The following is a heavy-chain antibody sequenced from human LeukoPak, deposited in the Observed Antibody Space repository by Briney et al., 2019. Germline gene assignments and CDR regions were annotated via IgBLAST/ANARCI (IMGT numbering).Heavy chain of an antibody. D-gene: IGHD3-3*01. CDR1: GFTFSSYG. V-gene: IGHV3-64*01. Sequence: PGGSLRLSCAASGFTFSSYGMHWVRQAPGKGLEYVSAISRNGGSTYYANSVKGRFAISRDNSKNTLYLQMGSLRAEDMAVYYCAREVEYYDFWSGYNRPQYYFDYWGQGTLVTVSS. J-gene: IGHJ4*02. CDR2: ISRNGGST. CDR3: AREVEYYDFWSGYNRPQYYFDY.